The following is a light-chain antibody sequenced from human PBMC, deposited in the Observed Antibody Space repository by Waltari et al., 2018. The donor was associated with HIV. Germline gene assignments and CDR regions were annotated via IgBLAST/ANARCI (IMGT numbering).Light chain of an antibody. V-gene: IGLV3-1*01. CDR3: QAWDSSTAV. CDR1: KLGDKY. CDR2: QDT. Sequence: SYELTQPPSVSVSPGQTASITCSGDKLGDKYACWYQQKPGQSPVLVIYQDTKRPSGITERFSGSNSGNTATLTITGTQAMDEADYYCQAWDSSTAVFGGVTKLTVL. J-gene: IGLJ2*01.